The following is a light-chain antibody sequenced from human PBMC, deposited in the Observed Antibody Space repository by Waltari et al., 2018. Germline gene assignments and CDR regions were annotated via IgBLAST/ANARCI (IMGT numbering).Light chain of an antibody. V-gene: IGKV4-1*01. Sequence: DIVMTQSPDSLAVSLGERATINCKSRQSVLYRSNNKNYLAWYQQKPGQPPKLLIYWASTRESGVPDRFSGSGSGTDFSLTISSLQAEDVAVYYCQHYYSTPVAFGQGTKVEIK. CDR1: QSVLYRSNNKNY. J-gene: IGKJ1*01. CDR3: QHYYSTPVA. CDR2: WAS.